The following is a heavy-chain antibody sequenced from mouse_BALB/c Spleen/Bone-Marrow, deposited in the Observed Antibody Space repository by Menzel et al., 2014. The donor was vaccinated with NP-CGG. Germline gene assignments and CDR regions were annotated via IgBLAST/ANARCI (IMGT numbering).Heavy chain of an antibody. Sequence: VQLQQSGADLVRPGSSVKISCKTSGFSFSMYWMNWVKQGPGQGLEWIGQIYPGDGGTEYNGRFKGKATLTADKSSSTAYMQLSSLTSEDSAVYFCARSGWEGFADWGQGTTLTVSS. CDR2: IYPGDGGT. V-gene: IGHV1-80*01. CDR1: GFSFSMYW. J-gene: IGHJ2*01. CDR3: ARSGWEGFAD. D-gene: IGHD1-1*02.